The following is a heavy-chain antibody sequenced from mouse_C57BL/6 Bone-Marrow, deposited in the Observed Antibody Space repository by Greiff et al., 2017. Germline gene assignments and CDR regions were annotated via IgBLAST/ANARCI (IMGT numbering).Heavy chain of an antibody. V-gene: IGHV1-52*01. CDR2: IDPSDSET. D-gene: IGHD2-4*01. CDR1: GYTFTSYW. CDR3: VYDYAGWFAY. J-gene: IGHJ3*01. Sequence: VQLQQPGAELVRPGSSVKLSCKASGYTFTSYWMHWVKQRPIQGLEWIGNIDPSDSETHYNQKFKDKATLTVDKSSSTAYMQLSSLTAEDSAVYYCVYDYAGWFAYWGQGTLVTVSA.